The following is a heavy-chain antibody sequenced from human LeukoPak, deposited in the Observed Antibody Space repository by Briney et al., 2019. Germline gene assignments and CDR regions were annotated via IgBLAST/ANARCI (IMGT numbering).Heavy chain of an antibody. CDR1: GFTFSSYW. V-gene: IGHV3-7*01. D-gene: IGHD2-2*01. Sequence: GGSLRLSCAASGFTFSSYWMSWVRQAPGKGLEGVADIKQDGSEKYYVDSVKGRFTISRDNAKNSLYLQMNSLRAEDTAVYYCARDPKGYQLLQLRYNWFDPWGQGTLVTVSS. CDR3: ARDPKGYQLLQLRYNWFDP. CDR2: IKQDGSEK. J-gene: IGHJ5*02.